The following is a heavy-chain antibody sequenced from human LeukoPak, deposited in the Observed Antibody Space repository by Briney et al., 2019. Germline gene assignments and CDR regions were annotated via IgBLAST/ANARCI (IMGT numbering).Heavy chain of an antibody. V-gene: IGHV3-30*14. CDR3: ARSSYCSSTSCYYYYYMDV. J-gene: IGHJ6*03. Sequence: PGGSLRLSCAASGFTFSSYAMHWVRQAPGKGLEWVAVISYDGSNKYYADSVKGRFTISRDNSKNTLYLQMNSLRAEDTAVYYCARSSYCSSTSCYYYYYMDVWGKGTTVTVSS. CDR1: GFTFSSYA. CDR2: ISYDGSNK. D-gene: IGHD2-2*01.